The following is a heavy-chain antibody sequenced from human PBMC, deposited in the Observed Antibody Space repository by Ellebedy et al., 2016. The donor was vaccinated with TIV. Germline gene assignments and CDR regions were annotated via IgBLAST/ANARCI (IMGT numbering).Heavy chain of an antibody. CDR1: GFSMGDYG. J-gene: IGHJ5*01. Sequence: GESLKISCSVSGFSMGDYGMSWVRQAPGKGLEWVSGINWNGESKSYGDSVKGRFTIYRDDARNSLYLQMRSLSVEDTAFYYCVREDVGLQNLFDSWGQGTLVAVSS. V-gene: IGHV3-20*04. CDR3: VREDVGLQNLFDS. CDR2: INWNGESK. D-gene: IGHD3-10*02.